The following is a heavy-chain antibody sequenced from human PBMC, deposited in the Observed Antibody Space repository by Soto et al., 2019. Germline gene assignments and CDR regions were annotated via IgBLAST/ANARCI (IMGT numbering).Heavy chain of an antibody. CDR2: IYHTGNT. V-gene: IGHV4-30-4*01. CDR3: ARGAYQLLSSVSWFGS. J-gene: IGHJ5*01. Sequence: PSETLSLTCTVSGGSISDDSYWSWIRQTPGKGLEWIGYIYHTGNTYYNPSLRSRVSISVDKSKSQFSLKLISVTAADTAVYFCARGAYQLLSSVSWFGSWGQGTLVTVSS. D-gene: IGHD2-2*01. CDR1: GGSISDDSY.